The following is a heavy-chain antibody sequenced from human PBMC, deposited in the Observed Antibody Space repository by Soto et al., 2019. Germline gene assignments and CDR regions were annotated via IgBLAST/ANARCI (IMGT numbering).Heavy chain of an antibody. V-gene: IGHV4-59*01. D-gene: IGHD1-1*01. J-gene: IGHJ5*02. CDR3: ARGGPHRYERNPWFDP. Sequence: SETLSLTCTVSGGSISSYYWIWIRQPPGKGLEWIGYIYYSGSTNYNPSLKSRVTISVDTSKNQFSLKLSSVTAADTAVYYCARGGPHRYERNPWFDPWGHGTLVTVSS. CDR1: GGSISSYY. CDR2: IYYSGST.